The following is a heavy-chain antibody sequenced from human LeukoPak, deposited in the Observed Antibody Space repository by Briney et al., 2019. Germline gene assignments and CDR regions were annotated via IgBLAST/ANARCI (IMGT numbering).Heavy chain of an antibody. Sequence: GESLKISCMVSGYSFTSYCIGWVREVPGKVLWRMGIIYPGDSGPTYSPPFQGQVTISVDKSINTAYLQWSSLQASDTAFYYCGMSGDRVPLQDDVFDVWGQGTMVTVST. D-gene: IGHD1-26*01. CDR2: IYPGDSGP. CDR1: GYSFTSYC. J-gene: IGHJ3*01. V-gene: IGHV5-51*01. CDR3: GMSGDRVPLQDDVFDV.